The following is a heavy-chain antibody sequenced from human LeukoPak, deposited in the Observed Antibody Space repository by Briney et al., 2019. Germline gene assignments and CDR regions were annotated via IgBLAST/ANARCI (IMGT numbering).Heavy chain of an antibody. J-gene: IGHJ4*02. Sequence: ASVKVSCKASGYTFTSYGISWVRQAPGHGLEWMGWISAYNGNTNYAQKRQGRVTMTTDTYTSTAYMELRSLRSDDTAVYYCAREIVGGGYSSSWYSYWGQGTLVTVSS. CDR3: AREIVGGGYSSSWYSY. V-gene: IGHV1-18*01. CDR1: GYTFTSYG. D-gene: IGHD6-13*01. CDR2: ISAYNGNT.